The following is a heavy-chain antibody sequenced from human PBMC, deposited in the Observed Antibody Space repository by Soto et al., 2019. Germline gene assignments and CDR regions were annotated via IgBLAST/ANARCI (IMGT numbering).Heavy chain of an antibody. Sequence: EVQLVESGGGLVKPGGSLRLSCAASGFTFSSYSMNWVRQAPGKGLEWVSSISSSSSYIYYAVSVKGRFTISRDNAENSLYLQMNSLRAEDTAVYYCARSGNYPRLWNYWCQGTLVTVSA. CDR1: GFTFSSYS. CDR2: ISSSSSYI. J-gene: IGHJ4*02. D-gene: IGHD3-22*01. CDR3: ARSGNYPRLWNY. V-gene: IGHV3-21*01.